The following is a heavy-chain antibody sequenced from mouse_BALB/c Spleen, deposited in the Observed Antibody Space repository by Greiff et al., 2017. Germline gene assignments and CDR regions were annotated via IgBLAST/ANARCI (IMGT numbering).Heavy chain of an antibody. CDR3: ARRGGYDDGRYFDY. V-gene: IGHV1-87*01. J-gene: IGHJ2*01. CDR1: GYTFTEYI. CDR2: IYPGDGDT. D-gene: IGHD2-2*01. Sequence: VKLMESGAGLVKPGASVKLSCKVSGYTFTEYIIHWVKQRPGQGLEWIGAIYPGDGDTRYTQKFKGKATLTADKSSSTAYMQLSSLASEDSAVYYCARRGGYDDGRYFDYWGQGTTRTVSS.